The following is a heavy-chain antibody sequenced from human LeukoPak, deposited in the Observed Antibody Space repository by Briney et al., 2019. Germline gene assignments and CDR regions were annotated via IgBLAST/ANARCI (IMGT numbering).Heavy chain of an antibody. D-gene: IGHD1-7*01. J-gene: IGHJ6*03. Sequence: NASQTLSLTCTVSGGSISSGGYYWSWIRQHPGKGLEWIGYIYYSGSTNYNPSLKSRVIISVDTSKNQFSLKLSSVTAADTAVYYCARGVSYNWNYLGVSTTFYYYMDVWGKGTTVTVSS. CDR1: GGSISSGGYY. V-gene: IGHV4-31*03. CDR2: IYYSGST. CDR3: ARGVSYNWNYLGVSTTFYYYMDV.